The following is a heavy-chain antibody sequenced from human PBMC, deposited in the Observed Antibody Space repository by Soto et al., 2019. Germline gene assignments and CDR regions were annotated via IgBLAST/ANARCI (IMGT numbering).Heavy chain of an antibody. Sequence: QITLKESGPTLVKPTQTLTLTCTFSGFSLSTSGVGVGWIRQPPGKALEWLALIYGDDDKRYSPSLESRLTITKDTSKNPVVLTMTNVDPVDTATYYCARGGMWRSFDFWGQGTLVTVSS. CDR1: GFSLSTSGVG. CDR3: ARGGMWRSFDF. J-gene: IGHJ4*02. CDR2: IYGDDDK. V-gene: IGHV2-5*02. D-gene: IGHD2-21*01.